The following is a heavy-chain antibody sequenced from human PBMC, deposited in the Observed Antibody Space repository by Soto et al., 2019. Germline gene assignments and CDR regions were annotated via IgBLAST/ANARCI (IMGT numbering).Heavy chain of an antibody. CDR2: ISAYNGNT. CDR3: ARGPYYDYIWGSYRHYYFDY. CDR1: GYTFTSYG. Sequence: QVQLVQSGAEVKKPGASVKVSCKASGYTFTSYGISWVRQAPGQGLEWMGWISAYNGNTNYAQKLQGRVTMTTDTSTSTAYMELRSLRSDDMAVYYCARGPYYDYIWGSYRHYYFDYWGQGTLVTVSS. D-gene: IGHD3-16*02. V-gene: IGHV1-18*03. J-gene: IGHJ4*02.